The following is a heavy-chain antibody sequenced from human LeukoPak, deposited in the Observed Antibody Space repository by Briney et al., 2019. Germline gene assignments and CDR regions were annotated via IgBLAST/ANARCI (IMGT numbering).Heavy chain of an antibody. Sequence: PSETLSLTCAVYGASLNDYYWSWIRQPPGKGLEWIGEINHSGSTNYNPSLKSRVTISVDTSKNQFSLKLSSVTAADTAVYYCARVGYSSGWYNAFDIWGQGTMVTVSS. CDR2: INHSGST. J-gene: IGHJ3*02. D-gene: IGHD6-19*01. CDR3: ARVGYSSGWYNAFDI. V-gene: IGHV4-34*01. CDR1: GASLNDYY.